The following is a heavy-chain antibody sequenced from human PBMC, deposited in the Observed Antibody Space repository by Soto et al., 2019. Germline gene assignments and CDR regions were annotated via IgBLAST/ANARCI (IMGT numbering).Heavy chain of an antibody. CDR2: IYRSGTT. Sequence: SETLSLTCTVSGGPIRSSGYYWGWIRQSPGKGLEWIASIYRSGTTSYNPSLKSRVTISVDPSKNQFSLMLTAVTAADTAVYYCARTHSGSYYSVFNYWGRGSLVTVSS. D-gene: IGHD1-26*01. CDR3: ARTHSGSYYSVFNY. CDR1: GGPIRSSGYY. V-gene: IGHV4-39*07. J-gene: IGHJ4*02.